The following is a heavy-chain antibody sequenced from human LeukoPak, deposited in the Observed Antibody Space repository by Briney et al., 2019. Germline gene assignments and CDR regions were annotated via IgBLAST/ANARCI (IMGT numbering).Heavy chain of an antibody. Sequence: PSETQSLTCTVSGDSIDSHFWSWIRQPPGKGLEWIGYIFYVGSTNYNPSLKSRVTISVDTSKNQFSLKLNSVTAADTAVYYCARDYYDSRGEAFDIWGQGTMVTVSS. CDR1: GDSIDSHF. CDR3: ARDYYDSRGEAFDI. CDR2: IFYVGST. J-gene: IGHJ3*02. D-gene: IGHD3-22*01. V-gene: IGHV4-59*11.